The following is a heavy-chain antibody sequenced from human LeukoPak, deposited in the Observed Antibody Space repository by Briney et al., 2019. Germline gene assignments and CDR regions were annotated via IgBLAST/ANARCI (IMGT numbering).Heavy chain of an antibody. CDR1: GYSFTNYW. J-gene: IGHJ4*02. Sequence: GESLQISCKASGYSFTNYWIGWVRQMPGKGLEWMGIIYPGDSDTRYSPSFQGQVTISADKSISTAYLQWSSLKASDSAMYYCARQTEQWLVRGGFDYWGQGTLVTVCS. CDR2: IYPGDSDT. V-gene: IGHV5-51*01. CDR3: ARQTEQWLVRGGFDY. D-gene: IGHD6-19*01.